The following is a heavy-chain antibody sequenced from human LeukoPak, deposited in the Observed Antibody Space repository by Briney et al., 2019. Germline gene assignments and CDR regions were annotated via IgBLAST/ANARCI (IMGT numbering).Heavy chain of an antibody. CDR2: ISGSGGST. J-gene: IGHJ4*02. Sequence: GGSLRLSCAASGFTFSSYAMSWVRQAPGKGLEWVSAISGSGGSTYYADSVKGRFTISRDNSKNTLYLQMNSLRAEDTAVYCCAKRITYGDYYFDYWGQGTLVTVSS. V-gene: IGHV3-23*01. CDR3: AKRITYGDYYFDY. CDR1: GFTFSSYA. D-gene: IGHD4-17*01.